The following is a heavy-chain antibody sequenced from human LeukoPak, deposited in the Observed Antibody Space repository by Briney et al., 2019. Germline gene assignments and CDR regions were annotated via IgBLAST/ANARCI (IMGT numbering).Heavy chain of an antibody. Sequence: GGSLRLSCAASGFTFSTYAMSWVRQAPGKGLEWVSAISGSGGSTYYADSVKGRFTISRDNSKNTLYLQMNSLRAEDTAVYYCAKARGSDCSSTSCYTAFDYWGPGTLATVSS. CDR1: GFTFSTYA. D-gene: IGHD2-2*02. J-gene: IGHJ4*02. CDR3: AKARGSDCSSTSCYTAFDY. V-gene: IGHV3-23*01. CDR2: ISGSGGST.